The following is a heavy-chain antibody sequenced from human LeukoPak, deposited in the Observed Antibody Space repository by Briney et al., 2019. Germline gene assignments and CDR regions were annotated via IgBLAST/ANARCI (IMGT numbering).Heavy chain of an antibody. D-gene: IGHD3-22*01. CDR3: ARTTSLVVLDY. Sequence: SETLSLTCTVSGGSISSYYWSWIRQPPGKGLEWIGYIYYSGSTNYNPSLKSRVTISVDTSKNQFSLKLSSVTAADTAVYYCARTTSLVVLDYWGQEPWSPSPQ. J-gene: IGHJ4*01. CDR2: IYYSGST. CDR1: GGSISSYY. V-gene: IGHV4-59*12.